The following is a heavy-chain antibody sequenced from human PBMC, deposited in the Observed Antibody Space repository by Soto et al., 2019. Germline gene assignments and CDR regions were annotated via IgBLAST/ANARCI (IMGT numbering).Heavy chain of an antibody. V-gene: IGHV2-5*02. CDR3: AHRVLRTVFGLVTTTAIYFDF. CDR2: IYWDDDK. J-gene: IGHJ4*02. Sequence: QITLNESGPTVVRPTETLTLTCRFSGFSLTTSGVGVGWIRQSPGKAPEWLALIYWDDDKRYSASLKSRLTITKATSKNQVVRTLSDLAPTDTATYYCAHRVLRTVFGLVTTTAIYFDFWGQGTPVAVSS. CDR1: GFSLTTSGVG. D-gene: IGHD3-3*01.